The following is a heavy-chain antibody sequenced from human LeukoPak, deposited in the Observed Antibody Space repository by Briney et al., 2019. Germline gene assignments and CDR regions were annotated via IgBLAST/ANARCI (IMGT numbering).Heavy chain of an antibody. J-gene: IGHJ6*03. CDR2: IYYSGST. Sequence: PSETLSLTCTVSGGSISSSSYYWGWIRQPPGKGLEWIGSIYYSGSTYYNPSLKSRVTISVDTSKNQFSLKLSSVTAADTAVYYCARGVFEYSSPTTMERDYYYYYYMDVWGKGTTVTVSS. CDR1: GGSISSSSYY. V-gene: IGHV4-39*07. CDR3: ARGVFEYSSPTTMERDYYYYYYMDV. D-gene: IGHD6-6*01.